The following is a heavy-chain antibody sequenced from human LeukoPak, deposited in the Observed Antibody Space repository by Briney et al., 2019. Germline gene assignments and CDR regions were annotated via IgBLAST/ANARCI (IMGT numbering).Heavy chain of an antibody. CDR2: INHSGST. CDR1: GGSFSGYY. Sequence: PSETLSLTCAVYGGSFSGYYWSWIRQPPGKGLEWIGEINHSGSTNYNPSLKSRVTISVDTSKNEFSLKLSSVTAADTAVYYCARVSRGIVVVPAAVSYYYYMDVWGKGTTVTVSS. D-gene: IGHD2-2*01. V-gene: IGHV4-34*01. CDR3: ARVSRGIVVVPAAVSYYYYMDV. J-gene: IGHJ6*03.